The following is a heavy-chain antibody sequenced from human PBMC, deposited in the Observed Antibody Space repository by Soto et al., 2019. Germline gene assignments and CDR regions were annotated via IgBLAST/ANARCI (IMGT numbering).Heavy chain of an antibody. V-gene: IGHV1-18*04. CDR3: ARVTDDYGDYDY. D-gene: IGHD4-17*01. Sequence: QVQLVQSGAEVKKPGASVKVSCKASGYSFTTYGITWVRQAPGQGLEWMGWISAYKGQTHFAQKFQGRVNLTRDSSTSTAYMEVGKLRSDDTAVYYCARVTDDYGDYDYWGQGTLVTVSS. CDR2: ISAYKGQT. J-gene: IGHJ4*02. CDR1: GYSFTTYG.